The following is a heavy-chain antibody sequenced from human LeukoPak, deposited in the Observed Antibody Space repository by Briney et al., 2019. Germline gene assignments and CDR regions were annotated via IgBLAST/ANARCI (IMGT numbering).Heavy chain of an antibody. CDR1: GGSMSSYY. V-gene: IGHV4-34*01. Sequence: PSETLSLTCTVSGGSMSSYYWSWIRQPPGKGLEWIGEINHSGSTNYNPSLKSRVTISVDTSKNQFSLKLSSVTAADTAVYYCACRASIAAAAGFWFDPWGQGTLVTVSS. CDR3: ACRASIAAAAGFWFDP. J-gene: IGHJ5*02. CDR2: INHSGST. D-gene: IGHD6-13*01.